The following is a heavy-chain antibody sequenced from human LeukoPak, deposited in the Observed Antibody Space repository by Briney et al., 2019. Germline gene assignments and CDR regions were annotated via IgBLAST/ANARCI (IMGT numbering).Heavy chain of an antibody. V-gene: IGHV1-2*02. CDR1: GYTFTGYY. Sequence: EASVKVSCKASGYTFTGYYMHWVRQAPGQGLEWMGWINPKSGVTNYAQKFQGRVTMTWDTSINTTFMELSRLRSDDTAVYYCARRIAVAGSPVYYFDYWGQGTLATVSS. CDR2: INPKSGVT. J-gene: IGHJ4*02. D-gene: IGHD6-19*01. CDR3: ARRIAVAGSPVYYFDY.